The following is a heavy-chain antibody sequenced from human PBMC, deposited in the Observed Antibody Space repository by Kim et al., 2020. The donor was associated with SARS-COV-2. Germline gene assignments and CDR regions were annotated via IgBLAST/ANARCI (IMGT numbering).Heavy chain of an antibody. Sequence: ASVKVSCKASGYTFTSYGISWLRQAPGQGLEWMGWISAYNGNTNYAQKLQGRVTMTPETSTRTAYMELRSLRSDDTAGHYCARARHASGSFPRVCGDYW. D-gene: IGHD1-26*01. V-gene: IGHV1-18*01. CDR2: ISAYNGNT. CDR3: ARARHASGSFPRVCGDY. CDR1: GYTFTSYG. J-gene: IGHJ4*01.